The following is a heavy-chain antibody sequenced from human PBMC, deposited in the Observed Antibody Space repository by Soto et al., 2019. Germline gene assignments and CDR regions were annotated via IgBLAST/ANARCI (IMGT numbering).Heavy chain of an antibody. CDR1: GFKLSSYA. V-gene: IGHV3-23*01. J-gene: IGHJ5*01. CDR2: ISATGGGT. CDR3: AKDRRAGGNSAFYFDF. D-gene: IGHD3-16*01. Sequence: GGSLRLSCAASGFKLSSYAMSWVRQAPGKGLEWVSLISATGGGTYYADSVKGRFTISRDNSDNTLYLQVHSLRAEDTAAYYCAKDRRAGGNSAFYFDFRGQGAQVTVSS.